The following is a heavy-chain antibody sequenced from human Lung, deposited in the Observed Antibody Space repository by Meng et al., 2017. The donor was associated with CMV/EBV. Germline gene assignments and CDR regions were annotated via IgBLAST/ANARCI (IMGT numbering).Heavy chain of an antibody. V-gene: IGHV4-61*03. Sequence: SETLSLTCSVSGGSVNSGSNYWTWIRQPPGKGLEWIGYIDYRGVTRYNPSLRSRVTISSDTSRHHFSLKLSSVTAADTAVYYCTRDTGSGEFYTWVAPWGPGTLVTISS. J-gene: IGHJ5*02. CDR3: TRDTGSGEFYTWVAP. D-gene: IGHD3-10*01. CDR2: IDYRGVT. CDR1: GGSVNSGSNY.